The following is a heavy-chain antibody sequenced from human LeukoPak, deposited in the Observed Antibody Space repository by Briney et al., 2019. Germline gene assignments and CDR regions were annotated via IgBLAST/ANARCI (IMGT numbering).Heavy chain of an antibody. CDR2: ISSSGSTM. CDR1: GFTFSSYE. CDR3: ARAGYYFDY. Sequence: GSLRLSCAASGFTFSSYEMNWVRQAPGKGLEWVSYISSSGSTMYYADSVKGRFTISRDNAKNSLYLQMNSLRAEDTAVYYCARAGYYFDYWGQGTLVTVSS. J-gene: IGHJ4*02. V-gene: IGHV3-48*03. D-gene: IGHD3-10*01.